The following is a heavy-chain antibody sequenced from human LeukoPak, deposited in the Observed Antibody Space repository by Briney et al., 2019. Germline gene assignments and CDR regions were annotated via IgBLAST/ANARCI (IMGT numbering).Heavy chain of an antibody. CDR1: GGSISNNY. Sequence: SETLSLTCTVSGGSISNNYWSWIRQPPGKGLEWIGNILYTGSTNYSPSLKSRVTISVDTSKNQFSLKLSSVTAADTAVYYCASITVFGVAFDYWGQGTLVTVSS. V-gene: IGHV4-59*08. D-gene: IGHD3-3*01. J-gene: IGHJ4*02. CDR3: ASITVFGVAFDY. CDR2: ILYTGST.